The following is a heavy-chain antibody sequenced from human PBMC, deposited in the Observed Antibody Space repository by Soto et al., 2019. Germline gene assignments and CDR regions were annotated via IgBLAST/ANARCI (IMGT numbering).Heavy chain of an antibody. CDR1: GFTFSSYV. Sequence: EVQLLESGGGLVQPGGSLRLSCAASGFTFSSYVMSWVRQAPGKGLEWVSAISGSGGSTYYADSVKGRFTISRDNSKNTLYLQMNSLRAEDTAVYYCAKAYYYDSSGYPLESDWGQGTLVTVSS. J-gene: IGHJ4*02. CDR2: ISGSGGST. D-gene: IGHD3-22*01. V-gene: IGHV3-23*01. CDR3: AKAYYYDSSGYPLESD.